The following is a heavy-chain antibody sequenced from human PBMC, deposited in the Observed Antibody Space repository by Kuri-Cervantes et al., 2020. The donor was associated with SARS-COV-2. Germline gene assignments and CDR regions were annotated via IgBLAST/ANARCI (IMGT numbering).Heavy chain of an antibody. D-gene: IGHD3-3*01. V-gene: IGHV4-34*01. J-gene: IGHJ4*02. Sequence: SETLSLTCAVYGGSFSGYYWSWIRQPPGKGLEWTGEINHSGSTNYNPSLKSRVTISVDTSKNQFSLKLSSVTAADTAVYYCARAQLRFLEWSFDYWGQGTLVTVSS. CDR1: GGSFSGYY. CDR3: ARAQLRFLEWSFDY. CDR2: INHSGST.